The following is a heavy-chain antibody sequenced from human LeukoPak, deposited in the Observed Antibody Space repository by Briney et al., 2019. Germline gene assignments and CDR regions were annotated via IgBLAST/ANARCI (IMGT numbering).Heavy chain of an antibody. Sequence: GGSLRLSCAASGFTFSSYWMTWVRQTPGKGLEWVANIKQDGSEKYYVDSVKGRFTISRDNAKNSLYLQVNSLRAEDTAVYYCARRGSSSWPNWFDPWGQGTLVTVSS. CDR2: IKQDGSEK. J-gene: IGHJ5*02. V-gene: IGHV3-7*03. D-gene: IGHD6-13*01. CDR3: ARRGSSSWPNWFDP. CDR1: GFTFSSYW.